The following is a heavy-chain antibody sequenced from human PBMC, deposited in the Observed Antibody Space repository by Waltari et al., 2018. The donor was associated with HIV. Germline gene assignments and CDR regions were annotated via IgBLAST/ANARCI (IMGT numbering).Heavy chain of an antibody. CDR2: IYYSGST. V-gene: IGHV4-39*07. CDR1: GGSISSSSYY. J-gene: IGHJ4*02. D-gene: IGHD6-13*01. Sequence: QLQLQESGPGLVKPSETLSLTCTVSGGSISSSSYYWGWIRQPPGKGLEWIGSIYYSGSTYYNPSLKSRVTISVDTSKNQFSLKLSSVTAADTAVYYCASPGLYSSSWYYWGQGTLVTVSS. CDR3: ASPGLYSSSWYY.